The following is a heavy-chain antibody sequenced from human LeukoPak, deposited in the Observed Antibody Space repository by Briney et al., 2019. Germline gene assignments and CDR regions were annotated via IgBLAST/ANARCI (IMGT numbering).Heavy chain of an antibody. J-gene: IGHJ4*02. Sequence: GGTLRLSCAASGFTLSSYWMHWVRQAPGKGLVWVSRMNSDGSSTTYADSVKGRFTISRDNAKNTLYLQMNSLRAEDRAVYHCAREAFNYGDHYFDYWGQGTLVTVSS. CDR1: GFTLSSYW. CDR3: AREAFNYGDHYFDY. D-gene: IGHD4-17*01. CDR2: MNSDGSST. V-gene: IGHV3-74*01.